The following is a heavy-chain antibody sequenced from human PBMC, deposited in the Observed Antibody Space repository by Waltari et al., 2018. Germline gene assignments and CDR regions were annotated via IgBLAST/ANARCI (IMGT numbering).Heavy chain of an antibody. CDR2: ISGGGGST. CDR3: AKVPDDKRAVAGTVWFDP. Sequence: EVQLLESGGGLVQPGGSLRLSCAASGFTFSSYAMSWVRQAPGKGLEWVSAISGGGGSTYYADPVKGRFTISRDNSKNTLYLQMNSLRAEDTAVYYCAKVPDDKRAVAGTVWFDPWGQGTLVTVSS. V-gene: IGHV3-23*01. J-gene: IGHJ5*02. D-gene: IGHD6-19*01. CDR1: GFTFSSYA.